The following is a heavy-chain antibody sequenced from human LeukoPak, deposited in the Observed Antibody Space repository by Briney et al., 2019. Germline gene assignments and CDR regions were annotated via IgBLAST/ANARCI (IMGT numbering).Heavy chain of an antibody. V-gene: IGHV4-61*08. CDR3: ARERWAAGGIDY. CDR2: IYYSGST. J-gene: IGHJ4*02. D-gene: IGHD3-16*01. Sequence: PSETLSLTCTVSGGSISSGDYYRSWIRQPPGKGLEWIGYIYYSGSTYYNPSLKSRVTISVDTSKNQFSLKLSSVTAADTAVYYCARERWAAGGIDYWGQGTLVTVSS. CDR1: GGSISSGDYY.